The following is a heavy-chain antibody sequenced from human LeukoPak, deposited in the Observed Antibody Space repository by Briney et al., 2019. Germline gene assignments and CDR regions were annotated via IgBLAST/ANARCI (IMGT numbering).Heavy chain of an antibody. D-gene: IGHD2-21*02. CDR1: GFILSDYA. CDR3: VTSGRYCGGDCRPY. J-gene: IGHJ4*02. V-gene: IGHV3-23*01. Sequence: GGSLRLSCAASGFILSDYAMSWVRQAPGKGLEWVSAIGVSGSGTYYADSVKGRFTISRDNSKNTLYLQMNSLRAEDTAVYYCVTSGRYCGGDCRPYWSQGTLVTVSS. CDR2: IGVSGSGT.